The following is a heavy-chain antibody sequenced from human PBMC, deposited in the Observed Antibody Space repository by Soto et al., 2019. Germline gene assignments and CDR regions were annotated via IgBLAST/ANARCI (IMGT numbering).Heavy chain of an antibody. CDR1: GYSFTSYW. V-gene: IGHV5-51*01. D-gene: IGHD3-22*01. CDR2: IYPGYSDS. J-gene: IGHJ3*02. CDR3: ASAYDSSGYYYKGDAFDI. Sequence: RGASLKISCKASGYSFTSYWIVWVRQIPGKGVDGMGIIYPGYSDSRYIPSFQGQVTISADKSIITAYLQWSSLKASDTAMYYCASAYDSSGYYYKGDAFDIWGQGTMVTVSS.